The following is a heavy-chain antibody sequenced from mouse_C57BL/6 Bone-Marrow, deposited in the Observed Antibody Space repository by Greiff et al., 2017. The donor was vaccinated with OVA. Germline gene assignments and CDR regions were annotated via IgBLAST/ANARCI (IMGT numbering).Heavy chain of an antibody. CDR2: ILPGSGST. D-gene: IGHD1-1*01. J-gene: IGHJ1*03. CDR3: ANYYGFPFRYFDV. Sequence: VKLMESGAELMKPGASVKLSCKATGYTFTGYWIEWVKQRPGHGLEWIGEILPGSGSTNYNEKFKGKAKFTADTSSNTAYMQLSSLTTEDSAIYDCANYYGFPFRYFDVWGTGTTVTVSS. V-gene: IGHV1-9*01. CDR1: GYTFTGYW.